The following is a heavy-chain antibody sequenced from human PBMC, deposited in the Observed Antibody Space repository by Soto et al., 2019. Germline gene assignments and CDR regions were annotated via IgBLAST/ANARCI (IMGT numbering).Heavy chain of an antibody. V-gene: IGHV4-59*01. J-gene: IGHJ4*02. CDR1: GGSISSYY. CDR2: IYYSGST. Sequence: PSETLSLTCTVSGGSISSYYWSWIRQPPGKGLEWIGYIYYSGSTNYNPSLKSRVTISLDTSKNQFSLKLSSVTAADTAVYYCARSQTTVTSYDYWGQGTLVTVSS. CDR3: ARSQTTVTSYDY. D-gene: IGHD4-17*01.